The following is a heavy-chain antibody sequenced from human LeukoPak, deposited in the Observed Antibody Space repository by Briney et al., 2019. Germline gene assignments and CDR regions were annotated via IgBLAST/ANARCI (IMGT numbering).Heavy chain of an antibody. V-gene: IGHV3-23*01. Sequence: PGGSLRLSCAASRFSFSTYPMGWVRQAPGKGLEWVSGISASGDVTFHADPVKGRFTISGDNSKNTLYLQMTSLRAEDTAEYYCAKSLFTSATGTGRAFHIWGQGTMVTVSS. CDR3: AKSLFTSATGTGRAFHI. CDR2: ISASGDVT. J-gene: IGHJ3*02. D-gene: IGHD1-1*01. CDR1: RFSFSTYP.